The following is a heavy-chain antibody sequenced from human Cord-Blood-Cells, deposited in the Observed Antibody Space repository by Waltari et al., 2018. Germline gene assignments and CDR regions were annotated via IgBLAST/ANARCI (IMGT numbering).Heavy chain of an antibody. D-gene: IGHD7-27*01. V-gene: IGHV1-2*04. Sequence: QVQLVQSGAEVKKPGASVKVSCKASGYTFTGYYMHWVRQAPGQGLEWKVWINPNSGGKNCTQKFQGWVTMTRDTSISTAYMELSRLRSDDTAVYYCARDQLLTGDNWFDPWGQGTLVTVSS. CDR1: GYTFTGYY. CDR3: ARDQLLTGDNWFDP. J-gene: IGHJ5*02. CDR2: INPNSGGK.